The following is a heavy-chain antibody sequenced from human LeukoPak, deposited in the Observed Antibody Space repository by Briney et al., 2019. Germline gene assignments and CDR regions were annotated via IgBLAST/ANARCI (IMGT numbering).Heavy chain of an antibody. CDR1: GGTFSSYA. V-gene: IGHV1-18*01. D-gene: IGHD1-1*01. Sequence: GASVKVSCKASGGTFSSYAISWMRQAPGQGLEWMGWISAYNGNTNYAQKLQGRVTMTTDTSTSTAYMELRSLRSDDTAVYYCARNNGLEHFDYWGQGTLVTVSS. CDR2: ISAYNGNT. J-gene: IGHJ4*02. CDR3: ARNNGLEHFDY.